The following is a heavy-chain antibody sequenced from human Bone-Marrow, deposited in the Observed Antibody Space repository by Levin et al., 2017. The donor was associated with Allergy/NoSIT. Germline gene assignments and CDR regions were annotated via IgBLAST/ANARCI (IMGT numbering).Heavy chain of an antibody. CDR3: AREMAETAADTFDI. D-gene: IGHD2-8*01. Sequence: ASVKVSCKASGFSFSNFGLTWVRQAPGQGLEWMGWISPYNGDTKYAQKLQGRVTMTTDTSTSTANMELRSLRFDDTAIYYCAREMAETAADTFDIWGQGTMVTVSS. CDR2: ISPYNGDT. J-gene: IGHJ3*02. V-gene: IGHV1-18*01. CDR1: GFSFSNFG.